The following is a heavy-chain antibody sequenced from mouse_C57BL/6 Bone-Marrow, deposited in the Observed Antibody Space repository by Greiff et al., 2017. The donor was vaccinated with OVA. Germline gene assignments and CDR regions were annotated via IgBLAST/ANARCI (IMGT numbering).Heavy chain of an antibody. Sequence: VKLMESGPGLVQPSQSLSITCTVPGFSLTSYGVHWVRQSPGKGLEWLGVIWRGGSTDYNAAFMSRLSITKDNSKSQVFFKMNSLQADDTAIYYCAKENWDVSWYFDVWGTGTTVTVSS. CDR2: IWRGGST. CDR3: AKENWDVSWYFDV. J-gene: IGHJ1*03. D-gene: IGHD4-1*01. V-gene: IGHV2-5*01. CDR1: GFSLTSYG.